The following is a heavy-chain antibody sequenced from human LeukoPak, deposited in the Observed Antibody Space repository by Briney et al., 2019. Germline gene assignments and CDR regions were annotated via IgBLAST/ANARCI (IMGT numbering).Heavy chain of an antibody. Sequence: SETLSLTCAVYGGSFSGYYWSWIRQPPGKGLEWIGEINHSGSTNYNPSLKSRVTISVDTSKNQFSLKLSSVTAADTAVYYCARGRYYYDSSGYYSKGNFGLDYWGQGTLVTVSS. D-gene: IGHD3-22*01. J-gene: IGHJ4*02. CDR2: INHSGST. CDR3: ARGRYYYDSSGYYSKGNFGLDY. CDR1: GGSFSGYY. V-gene: IGHV4-34*01.